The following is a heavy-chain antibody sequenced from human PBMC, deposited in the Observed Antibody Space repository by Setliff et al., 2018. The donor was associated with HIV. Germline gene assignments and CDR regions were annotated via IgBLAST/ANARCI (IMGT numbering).Heavy chain of an antibody. CDR1: GYSINTAYY. J-gene: IGHJ3*02. V-gene: IGHV4-38-2*01. D-gene: IGHD3-22*01. CDR2: FHHSGST. CDR3: ARQGAGYYYASSEYYTGNGFDM. Sequence: PSETLSLTCSVSGYSINTAYYWGWIRQSPGKGLEWIGGFHHSGSTHYNPSLKSRVTISGQTSNNQFSLQLTSVTAADTAVYYCARQGAGYYYASSEYYTGNGFDMWGQGTMVTVSS.